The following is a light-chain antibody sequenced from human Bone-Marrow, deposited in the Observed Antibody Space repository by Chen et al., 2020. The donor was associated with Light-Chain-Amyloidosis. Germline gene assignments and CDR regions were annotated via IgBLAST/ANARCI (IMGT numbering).Light chain of an antibody. V-gene: IGKV2-28*01. CDR2: MGS. J-gene: IGKJ4*01. CDR1: QSLLQSNGFNF. Sequence: DIVMTQSPLSLLVTPGETASISCRSNQSLLQSNGFNFLAWYLQRPGQSPHLLIYMGSIRASGVPDRFSGSGSDTDFTLQISRVEAEDVGIYYCMQLLRTPPTFGGGTKVEIK. CDR3: MQLLRTPPT.